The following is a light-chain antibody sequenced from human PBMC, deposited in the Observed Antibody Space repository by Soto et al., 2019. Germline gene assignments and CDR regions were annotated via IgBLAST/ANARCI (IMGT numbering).Light chain of an antibody. Sequence: EIVMTQSPATLSVSPGERATLSCRASQSVSSNLAWYQQKPGQAPRLLIYAASTRATGIPARFSGSGSGTEFTLTISSLQSEDFAVYYCQHYNNWPPWTFGQGTKVEI. CDR2: AAS. CDR1: QSVSSN. V-gene: IGKV3-15*01. J-gene: IGKJ1*01. CDR3: QHYNNWPPWT.